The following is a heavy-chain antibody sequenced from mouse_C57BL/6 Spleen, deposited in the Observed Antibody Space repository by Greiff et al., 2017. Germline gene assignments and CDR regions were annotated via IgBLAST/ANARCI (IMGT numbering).Heavy chain of an antibody. CDR1: GYSITSGYY. CDR3: ARESTMITTCYFDY. D-gene: IGHD2-4*01. CDR2: ISYDGSN. J-gene: IGHJ2*01. Sequence: EVHLVESGPGLVKPSQSLSLTCSVTGYSITSGYYWNWIRQFPGNKLEWMGYISYDGSNNYNPSLKNRISITRDTSKNQFFLKLNSVTTEDTATYYCARESTMITTCYFDYWGQGTTLTVSS. V-gene: IGHV3-6*01.